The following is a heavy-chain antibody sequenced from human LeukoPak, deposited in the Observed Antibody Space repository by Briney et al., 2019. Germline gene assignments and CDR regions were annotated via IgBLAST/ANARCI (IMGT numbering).Heavy chain of an antibody. CDR3: ARDADGWFDP. J-gene: IGHJ5*02. CDR1: GGSISSYY. Sequence: PSETLSLTCTVSGGSISSYYWSWIRQPPGKGLEWIGYIYYIGSTNYNPSLKSRVTISVDTSKNQFSLKLSSVTTADTAVYYCARDADGWFDPWGQGTLVTVSS. CDR2: IYYIGST. D-gene: IGHD5-24*01. V-gene: IGHV4-59*01.